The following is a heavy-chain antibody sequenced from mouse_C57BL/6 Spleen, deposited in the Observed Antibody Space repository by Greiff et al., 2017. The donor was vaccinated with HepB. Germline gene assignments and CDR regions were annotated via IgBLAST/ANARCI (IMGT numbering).Heavy chain of an antibody. CDR2: INPSNGGT. Sequence: QVHVKQSGTELVKPGASVKLSCKASGYTFTSYWMHWVKQRPGQGLEWIGNINPSNGGTNYNEKFKSKATLTVDKSSSTAYMQLSSLTSEDSAVYYCARRYDYEGRAMDYWGQGTSVTVSS. V-gene: IGHV1-53*01. CDR1: GYTFTSYW. J-gene: IGHJ4*01. D-gene: IGHD2-4*01. CDR3: ARRYDYEGRAMDY.